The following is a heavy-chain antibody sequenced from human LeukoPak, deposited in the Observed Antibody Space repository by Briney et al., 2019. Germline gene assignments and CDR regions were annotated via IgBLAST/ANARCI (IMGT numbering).Heavy chain of an antibody. J-gene: IGHJ4*02. Sequence: PSETLSLTCAVYGGSFSGYYWSWIRQPPGKGLEWIGEINHSGSTNYNPSPKSRVTISVDTSKNQFSLKLSSVTAADTAVYYCARGRIAVAGTRDYFDYWGQGTLVTVSS. CDR3: ARGRIAVAGTRDYFDY. CDR1: GGSFSGYY. D-gene: IGHD6-19*01. V-gene: IGHV4-34*01. CDR2: INHSGST.